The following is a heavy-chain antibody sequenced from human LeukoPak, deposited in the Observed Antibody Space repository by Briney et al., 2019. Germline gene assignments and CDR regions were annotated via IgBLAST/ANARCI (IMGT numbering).Heavy chain of an antibody. D-gene: IGHD1-26*01. CDR1: GFTFSSYA. Sequence: GGSLRLSCAASGFTFSSYAMHWVRQAPGKGLEWVAVISYDGSNKYYADSVKGRFTISRVNSKNTLYLQMNSLRAEDTAVYYCARERRAEYYFDYWGQGTLVTVSS. J-gene: IGHJ4*02. CDR2: ISYDGSNK. CDR3: ARERRAEYYFDY. V-gene: IGHV3-30-3*01.